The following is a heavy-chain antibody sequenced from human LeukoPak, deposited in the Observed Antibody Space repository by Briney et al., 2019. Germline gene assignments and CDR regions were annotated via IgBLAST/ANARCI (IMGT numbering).Heavy chain of an antibody. J-gene: IGHJ4*02. CDR3: VKGAGRDFGY. CDR1: GGSISSYY. CDR2: IYYSGST. V-gene: IGHV4-59*01. Sequence: SETLSLTCTVSGGSISSYYWSWIRQPPGKGLEWIGYIYYSGSTNYNPSLKSRVTISVDTSKNQFSLKLSSVTAADTAMYYCVKGAGRDFGYWGQGTLVTVSS.